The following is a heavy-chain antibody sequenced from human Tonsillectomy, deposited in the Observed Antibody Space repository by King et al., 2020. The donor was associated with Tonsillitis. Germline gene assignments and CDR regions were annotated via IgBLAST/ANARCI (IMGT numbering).Heavy chain of an antibody. CDR3: AKGRRVTMVRGLIIPSYLDPFDY. V-gene: IGHV3-23*04. D-gene: IGHD3-10*01. Sequence: DVQLVESGGGLVQPGGSLRLSCAASGFTFSSYAMTWVRQAPGKGLEWVSAISASGGSTYYADSVKGRFTISRDNSKNTLYVQMNSLRAEDTAVYYCAKGRRVTMVRGLIIPSYLDPFDYWGQGTLVTVSS. CDR2: ISASGGST. J-gene: IGHJ4*02. CDR1: GFTFSSYA.